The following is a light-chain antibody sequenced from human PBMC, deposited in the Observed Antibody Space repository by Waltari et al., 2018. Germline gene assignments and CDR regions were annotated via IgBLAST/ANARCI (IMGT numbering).Light chain of an antibody. CDR2: WAA. CDR1: QSVLYNSNNKNY. CDR3: QQSYDTPHT. Sequence: DIVMTQSPDSLAVSLGERATINCKSSQSVLYNSNNKNYLAWYQQKPGQPPKLLIHWAATRESGVPDGFSGSGSGTDFTLTISSLQAEDVAVYYCQQSYDTPHTFGQGTKVEIK. V-gene: IGKV4-1*01. J-gene: IGKJ2*01.